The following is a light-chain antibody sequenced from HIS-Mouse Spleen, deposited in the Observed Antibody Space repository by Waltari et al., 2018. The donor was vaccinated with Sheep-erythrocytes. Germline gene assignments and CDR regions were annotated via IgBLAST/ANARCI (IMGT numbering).Light chain of an antibody. CDR3: MQGTHWPPYT. J-gene: IGKJ2*01. Sequence: DVVMTQSPLSLPVTLGQPASISCRSSQSLVHSDGNTYLNWFQQRQGQSPRSLSYKVSNRYSGVPDRFSGSGSGTDFTLKISRVEAEDVGVYYCMQGTHWPPYTFGQGTKLEIK. CDR2: KVS. V-gene: IGKV2-30*02. CDR1: QSLVHSDGNTY.